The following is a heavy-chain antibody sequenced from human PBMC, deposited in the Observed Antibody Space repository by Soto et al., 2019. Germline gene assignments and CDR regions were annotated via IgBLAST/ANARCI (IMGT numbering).Heavy chain of an antibody. D-gene: IGHD5-12*01. CDR3: ARDSPIGSTYSGYDAIDS. CDR1: GGTFSTST. CDR2: TIPILDVA. Sequence: QVQLVQSGAEVKKPGSSVKVSCKASGGTFSTSTFTWVRQAPGQGLEWMGRTIPILDVADYAQDFQGRVTITADKSTSAAYMEPTSLTSKDPSVYYCARDSPIGSTYSGYDAIDSWGQGTLVPVSS. J-gene: IGHJ4*02. V-gene: IGHV1-69*08.